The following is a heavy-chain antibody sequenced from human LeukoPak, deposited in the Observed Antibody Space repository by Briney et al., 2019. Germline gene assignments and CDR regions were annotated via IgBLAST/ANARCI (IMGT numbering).Heavy chain of an antibody. V-gene: IGHV3-30*18. D-gene: IGHD6-19*01. CDR2: ISYDGSNK. CDR3: AKVRWDNSGWYHSDS. Sequence: GGSLRLSCAASGFTFSSYNMNWVRQAPGKGLEWVAVISYDGSNKYYADSVKGRFTVSRDNSKNTLYLQVNSLRVEDTAVYYCAKVRWDNSGWYHSDSWGQGTLVTVSS. CDR1: GFTFSSYN. J-gene: IGHJ4*02.